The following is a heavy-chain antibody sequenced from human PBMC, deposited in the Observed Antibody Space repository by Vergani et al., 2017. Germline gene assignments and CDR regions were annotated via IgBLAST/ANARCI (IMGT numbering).Heavy chain of an antibody. Sequence: QVQLQQWGAGLLKPSETLALTCAVYGGSFSGYYWSWIRQPPGKGLEWFWEINHSGSTNYNPSLKSRVTISVDTSKNQFSLKLSSVTAADTAVYYCARGNKXTAMVKNYYYYMDVWGKGTTVTVSS. J-gene: IGHJ6*03. V-gene: IGHV4-34*01. CDR3: ARGNKXTAMVKNYYYYMDV. D-gene: IGHD5-18*01. CDR2: INHSGST. CDR1: GGSFSGYY.